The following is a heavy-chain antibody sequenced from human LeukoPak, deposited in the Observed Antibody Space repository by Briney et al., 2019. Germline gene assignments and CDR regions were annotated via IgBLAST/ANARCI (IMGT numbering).Heavy chain of an antibody. CDR3: ASSLGYCSSTSCYFAFDI. V-gene: IGHV1-69*06. Sequence: ASVKVSCKASGYTFTGYYMHWVRQAPGQGLEWMGGIIPIFGTANYAQKFQGRVTITADKSTSTAYMELSSLRSEDTAVYYCASSLGYCSSTSCYFAFDIWGQGTMVTVSS. D-gene: IGHD2-2*01. CDR1: GYTFTGYY. J-gene: IGHJ3*02. CDR2: IIPIFGTA.